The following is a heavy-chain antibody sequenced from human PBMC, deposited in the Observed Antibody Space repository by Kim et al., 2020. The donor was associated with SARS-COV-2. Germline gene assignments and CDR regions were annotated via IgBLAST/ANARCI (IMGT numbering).Heavy chain of an antibody. Sequence: GGSLRLFCVASGFSFNIAWMRWVRQAPGKGLEWVGHIKSKNDGGTADYGAPVKGRFTISRDDSRNTVFLQMDGLKSEDTGVYYCTTDHGGNSAWGAYDVWGQGTMVTVSA. CDR1: GFSFNIAW. V-gene: IGHV3-15*01. D-gene: IGHD7-27*01. CDR3: TTDHGGNSAWGAYDV. J-gene: IGHJ3*01. CDR2: IKSKNDGGTA.